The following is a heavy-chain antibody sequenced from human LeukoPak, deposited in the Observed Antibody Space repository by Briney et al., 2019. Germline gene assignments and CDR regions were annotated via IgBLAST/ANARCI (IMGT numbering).Heavy chain of an antibody. CDR2: ISGSGGST. V-gene: IGHV3-23*01. CDR3: ARGGVGGWFRYYFDY. J-gene: IGHJ4*02. CDR1: GFTFSSYG. D-gene: IGHD6-19*01. Sequence: GGSLRLSCAASGFTFSSYGMSWVRQAPGKGLEWVSAISGSGGSTYYADSVKGRFTISRDNSKNTLYLQMNSLRAEDTAVYYCARGGVGGWFRYYFDYWGQGTLVTVSS.